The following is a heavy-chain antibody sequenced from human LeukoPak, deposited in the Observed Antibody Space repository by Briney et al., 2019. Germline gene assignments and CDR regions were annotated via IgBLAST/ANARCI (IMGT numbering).Heavy chain of an antibody. J-gene: IGHJ3*02. CDR2: IYYSGST. D-gene: IGHD4-23*01. Sequence: SETLSLTCTVSGGSVSSGSYYWSWIRQPPGKGLEWIGYIYYSGSTNYNPSLKSRVTISVDTSKNQFSLKLSSVTAADTAVYYCARTGNSAFDIWGQGKMVTVSS. V-gene: IGHV4-61*01. CDR1: GGSVSSGSYY. CDR3: ARTGNSAFDI.